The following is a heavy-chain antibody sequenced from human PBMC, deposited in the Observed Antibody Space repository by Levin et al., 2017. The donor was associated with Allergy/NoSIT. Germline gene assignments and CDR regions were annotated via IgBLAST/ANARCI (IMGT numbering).Heavy chain of an antibody. V-gene: IGHV3-11*01. CDR3: ARMGVMTSIHFDS. CDR2: ISSSGSIT. D-gene: IGHD3-16*01. Sequence: GESLKISCAASGFTFSDSYMSWIRQAPGQGLEWVSYISSSGSITYYADSVKGRFAISRDNAKNSPDLQMNSLKVEDTAVYYCARMGVMTSIHFDSWGQGTLVTVSS. J-gene: IGHJ4*02. CDR1: GFTFSDSY.